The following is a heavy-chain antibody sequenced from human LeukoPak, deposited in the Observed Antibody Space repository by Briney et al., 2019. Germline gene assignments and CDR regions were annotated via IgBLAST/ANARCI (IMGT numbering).Heavy chain of an antibody. Sequence: KCGESLKISCKGSGYSFASYWIGWVRQMPGKGLEWMGIIYPGDSDTRYSPSFQGQVTISADKSISTAYLLWSSLKASDTAMYYCATVKNYGDYHYYYGMDVWGQGTTVTVSS. J-gene: IGHJ6*02. V-gene: IGHV5-51*01. CDR2: IYPGDSDT. CDR3: ATVKNYGDYHYYYGMDV. D-gene: IGHD4-17*01. CDR1: GYSFASYW.